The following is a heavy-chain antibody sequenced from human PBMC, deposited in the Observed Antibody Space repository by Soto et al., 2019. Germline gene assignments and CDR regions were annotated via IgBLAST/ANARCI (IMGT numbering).Heavy chain of an antibody. D-gene: IGHD3-22*01. V-gene: IGHV3-53*01. J-gene: IGHJ4*02. CDR3: ANAYYYDSSGLYDFDY. Sequence: GESLTLSCAASGFTVSSNYMSWVRQAAGKGLEWVAVIYSGGSTYYEDSVKGRFTMSRDNSKNTLYLQMNSLRAEDTAVYYCANAYYYDSSGLYDFDYWGQGTLVTVSS. CDR1: GFTVSSNY. CDR2: IYSGGST.